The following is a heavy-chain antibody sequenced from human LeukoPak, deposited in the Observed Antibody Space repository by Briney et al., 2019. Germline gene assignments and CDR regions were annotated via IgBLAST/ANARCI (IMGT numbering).Heavy chain of an antibody. V-gene: IGHV1-24*01. CDR2: FDPEDGET. CDR1: GYTLTQLS. Sequence: ASVKGSCKGSGYTLTQLSMHCGRHAPVKGLEWRGGFDPEDGETIYAQKFQGRVTMTEATSTDTAYLELSSMRSEDTAVYYCATAGEGDAFDIWGQGTMVTVSS. D-gene: IGHD3-16*01. CDR3: ATAGEGDAFDI. J-gene: IGHJ3*02.